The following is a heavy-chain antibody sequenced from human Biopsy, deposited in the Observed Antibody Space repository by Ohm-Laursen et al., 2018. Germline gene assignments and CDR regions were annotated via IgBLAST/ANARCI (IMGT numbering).Heavy chain of an antibody. CDR2: IRGGGDDT. CDR1: GFTFSSYA. V-gene: IGHV3-23*01. D-gene: IGHD3-10*01. CDR3: AKDFGLRNFDY. Sequence: SLRLSCAASGFTFSSYAMTWVRQAPGKGLEWVSAIRGGGDDTSYADSVKGRFTISRDNSKNTLYLQMNSLRAEDTAVYYCAKDFGLRNFDYWGQGTLVIVSS. J-gene: IGHJ4*02.